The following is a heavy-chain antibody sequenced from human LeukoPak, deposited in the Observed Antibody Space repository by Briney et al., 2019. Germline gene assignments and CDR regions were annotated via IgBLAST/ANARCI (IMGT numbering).Heavy chain of an antibody. D-gene: IGHD3-22*01. V-gene: IGHV1-18*01. CDR3: ARWSDSSGSLAY. J-gene: IGHJ4*02. Sequence: ASVKVSCKASGYNFGSYIISWVRQAPGQGLEWMGWITPYSGNTNYAQMLQGRVTMTTDTSASTTYMELRSLRSDDTAVYYRARWSDSSGSLAYWGQGTLVTVSS. CDR2: ITPYSGNT. CDR1: GYNFGSYI.